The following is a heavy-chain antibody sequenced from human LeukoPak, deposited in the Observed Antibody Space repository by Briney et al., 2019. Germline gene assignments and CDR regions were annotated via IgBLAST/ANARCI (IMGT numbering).Heavy chain of an antibody. Sequence: SGPTLVNPTQTLTLTCTFSGFSLSTPGVGVGWIRQPPGKALEWLALLYWDDDKRYSPSLKSRLTITKDTSKNQVVLTMTNMDPVDTATYYCAHRFYDFWSGYAPGYMDVWGKGTTVTVSS. J-gene: IGHJ6*03. D-gene: IGHD3-3*01. CDR3: AHRFYDFWSGYAPGYMDV. CDR1: GFSLSTPGVG. V-gene: IGHV2-5*02. CDR2: LYWDDDK.